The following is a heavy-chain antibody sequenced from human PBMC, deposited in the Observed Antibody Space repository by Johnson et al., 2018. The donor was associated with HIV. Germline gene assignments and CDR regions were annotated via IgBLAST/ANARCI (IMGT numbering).Heavy chain of an antibody. Sequence: VQLVESGGGLIQPGGSLRLSCAASGLTVSSNYMNWVRQAPGKGLEWVSVIYSGGNTYYADSVKGRFSISRDNSKNTGFLLLNSLRTEDTAVYYCARVRRSGLFDNDAFDFWGQGTMVTVSS. CDR3: ARVRRSGLFDNDAFDF. CDR2: IYSGGNT. CDR1: GLTVSSNY. V-gene: IGHV3-66*03. D-gene: IGHD6-19*01. J-gene: IGHJ3*01.